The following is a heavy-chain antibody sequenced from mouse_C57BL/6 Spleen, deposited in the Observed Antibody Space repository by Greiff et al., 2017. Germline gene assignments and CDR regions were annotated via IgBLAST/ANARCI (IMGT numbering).Heavy chain of an antibody. J-gene: IGHJ2*01. CDR2: IETTDRET. CDR3: ARGGEYSIRVYYFDY. D-gene: IGHD5-2*01. V-gene: IGHV1-52*01. CDR1: GYTFTRYW. Sequence: QVPLQQPGAELVWPVSSVKLSCKASGYTFTRYWVHWVKQRPIQGLEWIGNIETTDRETHYNQKFKDKATLTVHKSSSTAYMHLSRLTSEDSAVYYCARGGEYSIRVYYFDYWGQGTTLTVSS.